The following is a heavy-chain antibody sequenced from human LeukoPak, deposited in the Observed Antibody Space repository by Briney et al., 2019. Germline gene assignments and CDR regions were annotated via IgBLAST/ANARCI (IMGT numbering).Heavy chain of an antibody. CDR3: ARVTDGPLDY. CDR2: IIPILGIA. CDR1: GGTFSNYA. Sequence: SVKVSRKASGGTFSNYAISWVRQAPGQGLEWMGRIIPILGIANYAQKFQGRVTITADKSTSTAYMELSSLRSEDTAVYYCARVTDGPLDYWGQGTLVTVSS. V-gene: IGHV1-69*04. D-gene: IGHD1-20*01. J-gene: IGHJ4*02.